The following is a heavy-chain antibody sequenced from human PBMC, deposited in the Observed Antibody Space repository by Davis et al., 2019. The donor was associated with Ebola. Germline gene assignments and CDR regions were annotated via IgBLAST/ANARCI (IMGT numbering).Heavy chain of an antibody. D-gene: IGHD3-9*01. V-gene: IGHV3-48*04. CDR3: ARETGFYFDY. Sequence: PGGSLRLSCAASGFIFSSYWMNWVRQAPGKGLEWVSYISSSSSRIYYADSVKGRFTISRDNAKNSLYLQVNSLRAEDTAVYYCARETGFYFDYWGQGTPVTVSS. J-gene: IGHJ4*02. CDR1: GFIFSSYW. CDR2: ISSSSSRI.